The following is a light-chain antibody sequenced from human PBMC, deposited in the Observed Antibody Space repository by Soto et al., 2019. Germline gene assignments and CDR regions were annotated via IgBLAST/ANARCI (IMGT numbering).Light chain of an antibody. Sequence: EIVLTQSPGTLSLSPGESATLSCRASQSVSSKLVWYQRRPGQAPRLLIYDGSTRATGIPDRLSGSGSGTEFTLTISSLQSEDLAIYYCQQYNNWPWTFGQGTKVDI. CDR1: QSVSSK. CDR2: DGS. V-gene: IGKV3-15*01. CDR3: QQYNNWPWT. J-gene: IGKJ1*01.